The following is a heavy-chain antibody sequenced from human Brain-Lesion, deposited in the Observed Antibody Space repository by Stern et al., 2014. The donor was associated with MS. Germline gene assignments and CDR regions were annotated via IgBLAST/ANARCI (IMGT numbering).Heavy chain of an antibody. Sequence: EVQLVESGGGLVQPGGSLRLSCAASGFTFSNSWMHWVRQAPGKGLVWGSRVNNDWRRTSYADSVKGRFTMSRDNAKNTLYLQMNSLRVEDTAIYYCARGERWFDSWGQGTLVTVSS. CDR3: ARGERWFDS. J-gene: IGHJ5*01. CDR2: VNNDWRRT. V-gene: IGHV3-74*02. CDR1: GFTFSNSW. D-gene: IGHD3-10*01.